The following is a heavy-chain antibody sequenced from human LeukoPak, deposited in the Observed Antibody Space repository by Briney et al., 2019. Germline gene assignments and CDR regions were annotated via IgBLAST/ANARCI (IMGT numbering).Heavy chain of an antibody. D-gene: IGHD2-15*01. CDR3: AKVAGVGWNGGVVERNFDY. J-gene: IGHJ4*02. CDR2: ISSSSSHI. Sequence: GGSLRLSCTAFGFTFSSYAMNWVRQAPGKGLEWVSSISSSSSHIYYADSVKGRFTISRDNSKNTLHLQMNSLRAEDTAVYYCAKVAGVGWNGGVVERNFDYWGQGTPVTVSS. CDR1: GFTFSSYA. V-gene: IGHV3-21*04.